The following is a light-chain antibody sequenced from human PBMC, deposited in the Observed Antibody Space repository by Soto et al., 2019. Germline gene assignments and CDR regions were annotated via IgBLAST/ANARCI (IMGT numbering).Light chain of an antibody. CDR1: QSISSW. CDR3: QQYNSPIT. J-gene: IGKJ5*01. Sequence: DIQMTQPPSSLSASVGDRVTITCRASQSISSWLAWYQQKSGKAPKLLIYDVSNLESGVPSRFSGSGSGTDFTLTISSLQPDDFATYYCQQYNSPITFGQGTRLEI. V-gene: IGKV1-5*01. CDR2: DVS.